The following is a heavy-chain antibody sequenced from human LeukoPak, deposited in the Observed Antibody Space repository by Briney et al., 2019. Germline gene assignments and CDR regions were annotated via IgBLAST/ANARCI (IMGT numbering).Heavy chain of an antibody. D-gene: IGHD1-26*01. V-gene: IGHV1-3*01. CDR2: INAGAGGT. CDR1: GYIFTRYA. Sequence: ASVKVSCKASGYIFTRYAIHWLRQAPGQRLEWLGWINAGAGGTKYSQRFQGRVTITRDTSASTAYMELSSLRFEDTGAYYCARGFLNSGTFDYWGQGALVTVSS. CDR3: ARGFLNSGTFDY. J-gene: IGHJ4*02.